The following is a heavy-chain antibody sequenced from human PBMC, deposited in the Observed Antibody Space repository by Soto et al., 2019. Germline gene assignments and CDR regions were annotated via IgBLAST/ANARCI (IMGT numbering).Heavy chain of an antibody. CDR1: GGSISSYY. CDR2: IYYSGRT. Sequence: SETLSLTCTVSGGSISSYYWSWIRQPPGKGLEWIGHIYYSGRTNYNPSLKSRATISADTSKNQFSLKLSSVTAADTAVYYCARSSTRNWFDPWGQGTLVTVSS. D-gene: IGHD2-2*01. J-gene: IGHJ5*02. V-gene: IGHV4-59*01. CDR3: ARSSTRNWFDP.